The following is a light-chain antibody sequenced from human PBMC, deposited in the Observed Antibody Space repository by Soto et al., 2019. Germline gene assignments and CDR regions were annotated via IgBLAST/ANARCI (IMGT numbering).Light chain of an antibody. CDR1: SSDVGGYNY. V-gene: IGLV2-14*01. CDR2: DVS. CDR3: SSYTSSSTPGWV. Sequence: QSALTQPASVSGSPGQSITISCTGTSSDVGGYNYVSWYQQHPGKAPKLMIYDVSNRPSGVSNRFSGSKSGNTASLTISGFQAEDEADYYCSSYTSSSTPGWVFGGGTKLTVL. J-gene: IGLJ3*02.